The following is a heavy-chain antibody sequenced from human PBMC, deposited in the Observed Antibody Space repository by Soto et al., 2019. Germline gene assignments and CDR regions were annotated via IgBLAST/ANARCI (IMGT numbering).Heavy chain of an antibody. D-gene: IGHD2-15*01. J-gene: IGHJ2*01. CDR3: ARDRGGSFYNWCFDL. Sequence: GGSLRLSCEASGFTFGRYGMHWVRLAPGKGLEWVATISHDGSNKYYSDSVKGRFTISRDNSKNTLSLQMNSLTTEDTAVYYCARDRGGSFYNWCFDLWGRGTLVTVSS. V-gene: IGHV3-30*03. CDR2: ISHDGSNK. CDR1: GFTFGRYG.